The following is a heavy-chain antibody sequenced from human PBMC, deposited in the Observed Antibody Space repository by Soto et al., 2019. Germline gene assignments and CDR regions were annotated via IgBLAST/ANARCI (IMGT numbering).Heavy chain of an antibody. V-gene: IGHV4-59*01. CDR3: AGGIVGATPYYFDY. Sequence: WETLSLTCTVSGGSISSYYWSWIRQPPGKGLEWIGYIYYSGSTNYNPSLKSRVTISVDTSKNQFSLKLSSVTAADTAVYYCAGGIVGATPYYFDYWGQGTLVTVSS. D-gene: IGHD1-26*01. CDR1: GGSISSYY. J-gene: IGHJ4*02. CDR2: IYYSGST.